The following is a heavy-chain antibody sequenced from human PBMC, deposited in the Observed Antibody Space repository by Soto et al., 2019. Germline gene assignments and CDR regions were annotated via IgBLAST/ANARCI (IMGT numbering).Heavy chain of an antibody. D-gene: IGHD1-26*01. CDR1: GYSSTSLD. CDR2: MQPSSGRT. Sequence: ASVKVSCKASGYSSTSLDINCVRQTTGQGLEWMGWMQPSSGRTGYAQKFQGRVTMTRDTSINTAYMELSSLTSDDTAFYYCARGVTAGVDYWGQGTLVTVSS. CDR3: ARGVTAGVDY. J-gene: IGHJ4*02. V-gene: IGHV1-8*01.